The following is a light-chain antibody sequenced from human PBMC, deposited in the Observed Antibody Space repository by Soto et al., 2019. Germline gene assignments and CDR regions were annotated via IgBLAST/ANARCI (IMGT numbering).Light chain of an antibody. V-gene: IGLV2-8*01. CDR1: SNDVGGYNY. Sequence: QAARTQPPSASGAPGQSGTISGIGTSNDVGGYNYVSWYQQHPGKAPKLMIYEVNKRPSGVPDRFSGSKSGNTASLTVSGLQAEDEADYYSSSFAVSTSFVFGTGTKVTVL. CDR2: EVN. CDR3: SSFAVSTSFV. J-gene: IGLJ1*01.